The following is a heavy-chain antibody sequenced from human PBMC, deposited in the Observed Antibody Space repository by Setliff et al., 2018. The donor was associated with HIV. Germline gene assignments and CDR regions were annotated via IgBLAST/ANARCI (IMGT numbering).Heavy chain of an antibody. Sequence: ASVKVSCKASGVILSTYATIWVRQAPGQGLEWLGGIIPLFGRASYAQKFQGRVTITADESTNTAYMELSSLRSGDTAVYYCARETAPAHYYGSGSYRLHAFDVWGQGTMVTVSS. V-gene: IGHV1-69*13. CDR3: ARETAPAHYYGSGSYRLHAFDV. D-gene: IGHD3-10*01. CDR1: GVILSTYA. CDR2: IIPLFGRA. J-gene: IGHJ3*01.